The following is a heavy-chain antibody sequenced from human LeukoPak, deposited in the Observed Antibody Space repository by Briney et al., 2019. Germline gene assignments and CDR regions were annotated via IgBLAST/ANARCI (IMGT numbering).Heavy chain of an antibody. CDR3: ARRTRVRDIVLSRTNAFDI. J-gene: IGHJ3*02. CDR2: INHSGST. CDR1: GGSFSGYY. Sequence: SETLSLTCAVYGGSFSGYYWSWIRQPPGKGLEWIGEINHSGSTNYNPSLKSRVTISIDTSKNNSSLKLSAETAADTAVYYCARRTRVRDIVLSRTNAFDIWGQGTMVTVSS. D-gene: IGHD2-8*01. V-gene: IGHV4-34*01.